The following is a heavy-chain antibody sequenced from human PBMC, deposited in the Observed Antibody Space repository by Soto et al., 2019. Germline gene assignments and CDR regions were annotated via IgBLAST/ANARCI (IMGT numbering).Heavy chain of an antibody. CDR3: AKAVQAATADY. CDR2: ISGSGGST. V-gene: IGHV3-23*01. Sequence: EVQLLESGGGLVQPGGSLRLSCAASGFTFSSYAMSWVRQAPGKGLEWVSAISGSGGSTYYEDSVKGRFTISRDNSKNTLDLQVNRLRAEDTAVYYCAKAVQAATADYWGQGTLVTFSS. D-gene: IGHD2-2*01. J-gene: IGHJ4*02. CDR1: GFTFSSYA.